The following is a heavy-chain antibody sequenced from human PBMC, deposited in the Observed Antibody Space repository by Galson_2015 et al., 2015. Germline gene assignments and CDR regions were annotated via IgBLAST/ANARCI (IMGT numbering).Heavy chain of an antibody. J-gene: IGHJ6*04. D-gene: IGHD3-10*01. CDR1: GFTFSSYS. V-gene: IGHV3-21*01. CDR3: AKDLDQPWFVDAFLDA. CDR2: ISSSSSYI. Sequence: SLRLSCAASGFTFSSYSMNWVRQAPGKGLEWVSSISSSSSYIYYADSVKGRFTISRDNAKNSLYLQMNSLRAEDTAVYYCAKDLDQPWFVDAFLDAWGKGTTVTVSS.